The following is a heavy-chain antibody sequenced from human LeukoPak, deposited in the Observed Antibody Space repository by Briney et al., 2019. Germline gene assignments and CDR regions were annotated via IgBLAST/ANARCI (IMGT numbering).Heavy chain of an antibody. Sequence: SETLSLTCTVSGGSISSYYWSWIRQPPGKGLEWIGYIYYSGSTNYNPSLKSRVTISVDTSKNQFPLKLSSVTAADTAVYYCARQSPYYYGSGTPWFDPWGQGTLVTVSS. J-gene: IGHJ5*02. CDR1: GGSISSYY. D-gene: IGHD3-10*01. CDR3: ARQSPYYYGSGTPWFDP. V-gene: IGHV4-59*08. CDR2: IYYSGST.